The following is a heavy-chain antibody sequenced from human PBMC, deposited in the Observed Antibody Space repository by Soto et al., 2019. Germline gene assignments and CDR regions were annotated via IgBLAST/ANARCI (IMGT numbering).Heavy chain of an antibody. V-gene: IGHV1-69*13. J-gene: IGHJ4*02. CDR1: GVTFRRYA. CDR2: IIPIFGTA. D-gene: IGHD1-26*01. CDR3: ARVGATAELDF. Sequence: SVKVSWQASGVTFRRYALRWVRQAPGQGLEWMGGIIPIFGTANYAQKFQGRVTITADESTSTAYMELSSLRSEDTAVYYCARVGATAELDFWGQGLLVTVSS.